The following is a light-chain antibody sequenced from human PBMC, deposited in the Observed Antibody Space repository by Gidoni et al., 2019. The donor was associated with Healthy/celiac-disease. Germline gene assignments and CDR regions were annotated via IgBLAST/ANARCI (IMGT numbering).Light chain of an antibody. CDR3: QSYDRSLSGSVV. V-gene: IGLV1-40*01. J-gene: IGLJ2*01. CDR2: GNS. Sequence: QSVLTQPPSGSGAPGQRGTISCTGSSSNIGAGYDVHWYQQLPGTAPKLLIYGNSHRPSGVPDRFSGSQSGTSASLAIPVLQAEDEADYYCQSYDRSLSGSVVFGGGTQLTVL. CDR1: SSNIGAGYD.